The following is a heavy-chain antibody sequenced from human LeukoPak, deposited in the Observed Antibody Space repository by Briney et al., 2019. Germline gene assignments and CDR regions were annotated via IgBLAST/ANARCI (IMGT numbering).Heavy chain of an antibody. Sequence: SETLSLTCTVSGGSISSDYWSWIRQPPGKGLEWIGYIYYRGSTNYNPSLKSRVTISVDTSKNQFPLKLSSVTAADTAVYYCARLSGYSSGHYYSDYWGQGTLVTVSS. J-gene: IGHJ4*02. CDR2: IYYRGST. V-gene: IGHV4-59*01. CDR3: ARLSGYSSGHYYSDY. D-gene: IGHD3-22*01. CDR1: GGSISSDY.